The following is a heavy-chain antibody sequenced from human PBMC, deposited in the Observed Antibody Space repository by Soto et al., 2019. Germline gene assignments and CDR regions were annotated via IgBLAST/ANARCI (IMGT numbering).Heavy chain of an antibody. CDR1: GGSISSYY. D-gene: IGHD2-2*02. J-gene: IGHJ6*02. CDR3: ARVLVTADIDYYYYGMDV. Sequence: XETLSRSCTVSGGSISSYYWSWIRQPPGKGLEWIGYIYYSGSTNYNPSLKSRVTISVDTSKNQFSLKLSSVTAADTAVYYCARVLVTADIDYYYYGMDVWGQGTTVTVSS. V-gene: IGHV4-59*01. CDR2: IYYSGST.